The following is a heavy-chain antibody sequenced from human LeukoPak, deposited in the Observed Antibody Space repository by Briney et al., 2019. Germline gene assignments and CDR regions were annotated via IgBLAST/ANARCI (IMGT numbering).Heavy chain of an antibody. D-gene: IGHD1-26*01. CDR2: IYSSGST. CDR3: ARAVGSSESNWFDP. CDR1: GGSISSGNYY. J-gene: IGHJ5*02. Sequence: SETLSLTCTVSGGSISSGNYYWTWIRQPARKGLEWIGRIYSSGSTNYNPSLKSRVTISVDRSNNQFSLKLSSVTAADTAVYYCARAVGSSESNWFDPWGQGTLATVSS. V-gene: IGHV4-61*02.